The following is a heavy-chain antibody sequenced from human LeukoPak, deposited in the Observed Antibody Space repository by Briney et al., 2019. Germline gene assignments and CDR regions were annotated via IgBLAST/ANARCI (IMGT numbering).Heavy chain of an antibody. J-gene: IGHJ4*02. CDR2: LYYSGNT. D-gene: IGHD2-21*02. CDR1: GGSISSYY. V-gene: IGHV4-59*01. Sequence: SETLSLTCTVSGGSISSYYWHWIRQPPGKGLEWIRYLYYSGNTYYDPSLKSRVTMSVDTSKNQFSLKLSSVTAADTAVYFCARAAYCGGDCYYYFDYWGQGTLVTVSS. CDR3: ARAAYCGGDCYYYFDY.